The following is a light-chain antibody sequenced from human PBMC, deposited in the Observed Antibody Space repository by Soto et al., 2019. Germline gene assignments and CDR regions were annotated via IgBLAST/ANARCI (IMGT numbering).Light chain of an antibody. CDR3: QRYDNLPPFT. J-gene: IGKJ3*01. CDR1: QDIRKY. CDR2: GAS. V-gene: IGKV1-33*01. Sequence: DIQMTQSPSSLSASVGDRVTITCQASQDIRKYLNWYQQKPGRAPKLLIYGASNLETEVPSRFSGSGSGTYFIFTISSLQPEDVATYYCQRYDNLPPFTFGPGTKVAIK.